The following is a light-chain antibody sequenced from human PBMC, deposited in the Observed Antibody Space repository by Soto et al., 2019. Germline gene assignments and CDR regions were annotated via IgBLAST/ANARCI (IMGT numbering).Light chain of an antibody. CDR1: SGHSNYI. J-gene: IGLJ2*01. CDR2: VERSGSY. CDR3: ETWGV. Sequence: QTVVTQSSSASAALGSSVKLTCTLSSGHSNYIIAWHQQQPGKAPRYLMKVERSGSYNRGSGVPDRFSGSSSGADRYLTISNLQSDDEADYYCETWGVFGGGTKVTVL. V-gene: IGLV4-60*03.